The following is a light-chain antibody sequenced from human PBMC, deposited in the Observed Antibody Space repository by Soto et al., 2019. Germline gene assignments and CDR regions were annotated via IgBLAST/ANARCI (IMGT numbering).Light chain of an antibody. J-gene: IGKJ1*01. CDR1: QSSSSW. CDR2: KAS. V-gene: IGKV1-5*03. Sequence: DIQMTQSPSALSASVGDRDTITCRARQSSSSWLAWHQQKPGTAPKLLISKASSLESMVPSRFSSRGSGTEFTLTISSLQPDDFATYCRQQYNRNRTFGQGTKVEIK. CDR3: QQYNRNRT.